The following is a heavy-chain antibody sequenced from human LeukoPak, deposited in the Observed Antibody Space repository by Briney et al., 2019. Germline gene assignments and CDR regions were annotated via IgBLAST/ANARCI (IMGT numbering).Heavy chain of an antibody. CDR2: MNPNSGNT. CDR1: GYTFTSYD. D-gene: IGHD1-26*01. V-gene: IGHV1-8*01. CDR3: AVMGATIEVGEFDY. Sequence: GASVKVSCKASGYTFTSYDINWVRQATGQGLEWMGWMNPNSGNTGYAQKFQGRVTMTRNTSISTAYMELSSLRSEDTAVYYCAVMGATIEVGEFDYWGQGTLVTVSS. J-gene: IGHJ4*02.